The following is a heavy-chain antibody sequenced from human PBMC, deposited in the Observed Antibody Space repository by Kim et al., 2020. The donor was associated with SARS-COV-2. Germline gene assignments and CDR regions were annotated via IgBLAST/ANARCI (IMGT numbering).Heavy chain of an antibody. J-gene: IGHJ4*02. CDR1: GFTVSSNY. V-gene: IGHV3-66*01. Sequence: GGSLRLSCAASGFTVSSNYMTWVRQAPGKGLEWVSVIYSGGSTYYADSVKGRFTISRDNSKNTLYLQMNSLRAEDTAVYYCARYSSSWYGKVVAGTPVAWGQEPWSPSPQ. CDR2: IYSGGST. D-gene: IGHD6-13*01. CDR3: ARYSSSWYGKVVAGTPVA.